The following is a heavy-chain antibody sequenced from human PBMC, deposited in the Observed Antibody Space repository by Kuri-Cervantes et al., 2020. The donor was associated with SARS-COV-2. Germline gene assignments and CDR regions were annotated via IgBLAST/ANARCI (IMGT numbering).Heavy chain of an antibody. CDR1: GFTFSSYA. CDR2: ISGSGGST. V-gene: IGHV3-23*01. D-gene: IGHD4-17*01. J-gene: IGHJ5*02. Sequence: LSLTCAASGFTFSSYAMSWVRQAPGKGLEWVSAISGSGGSTYYADSVKGRFTISRDNAKNSLYLQMNSLRAEDTAVYYCARDEDYGDYDFARFDPWGQGTLVTVSS. CDR3: ARDEDYGDYDFARFDP.